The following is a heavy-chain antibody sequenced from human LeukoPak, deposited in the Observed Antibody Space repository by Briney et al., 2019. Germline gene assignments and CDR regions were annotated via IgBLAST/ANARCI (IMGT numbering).Heavy chain of an antibody. CDR2: INPNTGGT. CDR3: ASGDYGDPPLNY. J-gene: IGHJ4*02. V-gene: IGHV1-2*02. D-gene: IGHD4/OR15-4a*01. CDR1: GYTFTGYF. Sequence: ASVKASCMASGYTFTGYFVHSVRPAPGQGVQWMGWINPNTGGTNYAQKFQGRVTMTRDTSISTAYMELSRLRSDDTAVYYCASGDYGDPPLNYWGQGTLVTVSS.